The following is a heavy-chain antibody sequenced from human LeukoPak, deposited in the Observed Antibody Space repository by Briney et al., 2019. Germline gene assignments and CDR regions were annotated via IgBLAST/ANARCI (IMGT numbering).Heavy chain of an antibody. D-gene: IGHD5-18*01. CDR1: GVSINTCCYY. CDR3: ARGRSYGFDFDS. Sequence: SETLSLTCDVSGVSINTCCYYWTWIRPPPGKELEWIGYKYYSGNTRYNSSLRSRLTISLDSSKNQLSLRLTSVTAADTAVYYCARGRSYGFDFDSWGPGTLVIVS. V-gene: IGHV4-61*01. CDR2: KYYSGNT. J-gene: IGHJ4*02.